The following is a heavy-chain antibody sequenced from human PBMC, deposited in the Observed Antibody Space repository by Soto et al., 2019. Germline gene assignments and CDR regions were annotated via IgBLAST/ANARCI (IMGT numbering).Heavy chain of an antibody. D-gene: IGHD2-8*01. V-gene: IGHV4-59*01. CDR2: FYHSGTT. CDR1: GDSIKNYF. Sequence: SETLSLTCTVSGDSIKNYFWSWVRQPPGKGLEWIGHFYHSGTTNYSPALKSRVNISIDQSKNQFSLRLNSVTAADTAVYLCARDTGYCTNGVCNIFDFWGQGIQVTVSS. CDR3: ARDTGYCTNGVCNIFDF. J-gene: IGHJ4*02.